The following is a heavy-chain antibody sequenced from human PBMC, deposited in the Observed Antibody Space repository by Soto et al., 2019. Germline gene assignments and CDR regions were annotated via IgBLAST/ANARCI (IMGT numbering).Heavy chain of an antibody. D-gene: IGHD2-15*01. J-gene: IGHJ4*02. CDR2: ISPYTGKT. CDR3: ARLGWELQSGRRYSDY. V-gene: IGHV1-18*04. CDR1: GYTFSSNA. Sequence: QVQLVQSGAELKKPGASMKVSCKTSGYTFSSNALTWVRQAPGQGLEWVGWISPYTGKTVYAQKFQGRVTMTTDPSISTAYVELRALASDDTAVYYCARLGWELQSGRRYSDYLGQGTLITISS.